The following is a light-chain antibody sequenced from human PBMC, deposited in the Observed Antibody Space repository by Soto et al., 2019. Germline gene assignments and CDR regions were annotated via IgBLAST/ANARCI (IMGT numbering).Light chain of an antibody. J-gene: IGLJ1*01. CDR3: SSFTTIYFYV. CDR2: GVT. CDR1: GSDIGAYNY. Sequence: QSALTQPASVSGSPGQSITISCTGTGSDIGAYNYVSWYQQHPGKAPKLIIHGVTHRPSGVSTRFSASKSAYTASLTISGLQAEDEADYYCSSFTTIYFYVFGTGTKVTVL. V-gene: IGLV2-14*01.